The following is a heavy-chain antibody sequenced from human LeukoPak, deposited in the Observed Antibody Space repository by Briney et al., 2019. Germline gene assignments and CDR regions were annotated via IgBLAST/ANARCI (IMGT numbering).Heavy chain of an antibody. Sequence: GGSLRLSCAASGFTFSSYSMNWVRQAPGKGLEWVSSISSSSSYIYYADSVKGRFTISRDNAKNSLYLQMNSLRAEDTAVYYCARDALYSSSWYRKDWFDPWGRGTLVTVSS. D-gene: IGHD6-13*01. CDR3: ARDALYSSSWYRKDWFDP. J-gene: IGHJ5*02. CDR2: ISSSSSYI. V-gene: IGHV3-21*01. CDR1: GFTFSSYS.